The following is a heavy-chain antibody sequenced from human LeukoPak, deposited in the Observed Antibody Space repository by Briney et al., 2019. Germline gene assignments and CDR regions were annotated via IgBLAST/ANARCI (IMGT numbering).Heavy chain of an antibody. CDR2: IYPGDSDT. Sequence: GESLKISCKGSGYIFTNYWIGWVRQMPGKGLEWMGIIYPGDSDTRYSPSFQGQVTISADKSISTAYLQWNSLKASDAAMYYCARQSGSGSYRSSYVYWGQGTLVTVSS. J-gene: IGHJ4*02. CDR3: ARQSGSGSYRSSYVY. CDR1: GYIFTNYW. D-gene: IGHD3-10*01. V-gene: IGHV5-51*01.